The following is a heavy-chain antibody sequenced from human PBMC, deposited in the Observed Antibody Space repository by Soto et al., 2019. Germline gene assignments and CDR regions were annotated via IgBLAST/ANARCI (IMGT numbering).Heavy chain of an antibody. CDR3: AGDRHYDFWSGYYHWFDP. CDR2: MNPNSGNT. J-gene: IGHJ5*02. Sequence: ASVKVSCKTSGYTFTNYDINWVRQAPGQGLEWMGWMNPNSGNTSYAQKFQGRVTMTTNTSTSTAYMELRSLRSDDTGVYYCAGDRHYDFWSGYYHWFDPWGQGTLVTVSS. CDR1: GYTFTNYD. V-gene: IGHV1-8*01. D-gene: IGHD3-3*01.